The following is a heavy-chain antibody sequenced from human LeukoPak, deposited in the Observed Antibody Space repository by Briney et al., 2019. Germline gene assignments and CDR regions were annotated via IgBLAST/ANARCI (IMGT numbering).Heavy chain of an antibody. Sequence: GGSLRLSCAASGFTFRSYAMHWVRQAPGKGLEWEAAISYAGSNKKYAGSVKGRFTISRDNSKNTLYLQMNSLRAEDTAVYYCARGVRIAVAGNIDYWGQGTLVTVSS. J-gene: IGHJ4*02. V-gene: IGHV3-30*04. CDR3: ARGVRIAVAGNIDY. D-gene: IGHD6-19*01. CDR2: ISYAGSNK. CDR1: GFTFRSYA.